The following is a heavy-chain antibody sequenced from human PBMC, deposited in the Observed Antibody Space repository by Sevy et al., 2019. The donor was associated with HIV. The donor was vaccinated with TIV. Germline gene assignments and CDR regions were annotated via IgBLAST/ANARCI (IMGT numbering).Heavy chain of an antibody. J-gene: IGHJ6*02. CDR1: GFTFSDYY. Sequence: GESLKISCAASGFTFSDYYMSWIRQAPGKGLEWVSYISSSGSTIYYADSVKGRFTISRDNAKNSLYLQMNSLRAEDTAVYYCARDGDTAMGGYYGMDVWGRGTLVTVSS. V-gene: IGHV3-11*01. CDR2: ISSSGSTI. D-gene: IGHD5-18*01. CDR3: ARDGDTAMGGYYGMDV.